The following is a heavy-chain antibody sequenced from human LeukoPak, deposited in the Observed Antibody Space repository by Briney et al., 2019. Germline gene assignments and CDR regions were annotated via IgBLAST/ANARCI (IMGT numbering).Heavy chain of an antibody. CDR2: IYYSGST. CDR3: AREGKIPVGVCSSTSCMGWFDP. D-gene: IGHD2-2*01. J-gene: IGHJ5*02. Sequence: TSETLSLTCTVSGGSISSSSYYWGWIRQPPGKGLEWIGSIYYSGSTYYNPSLKSRVTISVDTSKDQFSLKLSSVTAADTAVYYCAREGKIPVGVCSSTSCMGWFDPWGQGTLVTVSS. V-gene: IGHV4-39*07. CDR1: GGSISSSSYY.